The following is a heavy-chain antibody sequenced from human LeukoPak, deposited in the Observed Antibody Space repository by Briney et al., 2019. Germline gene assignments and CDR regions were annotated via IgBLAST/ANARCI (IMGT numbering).Heavy chain of an antibody. D-gene: IGHD2-15*01. CDR1: GGSIDSRSYY. J-gene: IGHJ4*02. CDR3: ARRSEFDNTHYHYFDY. V-gene: IGHV4-39*01. Sequence: PSETLSLTCTVSGGSIDSRSYYWDWIRQAPGKGLEWIGTIYHSGSTEYNPSLKSRVAIFVDTSKIQFSLIRHSVAAADTAVYYCARRSEFDNTHYHYFDYWGQGALVTVSS. CDR2: IYHSGST.